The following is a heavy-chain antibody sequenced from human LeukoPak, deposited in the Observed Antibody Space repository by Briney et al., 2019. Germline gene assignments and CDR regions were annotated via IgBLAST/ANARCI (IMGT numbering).Heavy chain of an antibody. V-gene: IGHV1-18*01. CDR1: GYTFTSYG. J-gene: IGHJ4*02. CDR3: ARDGGWVGYGDYEPFDY. CDR2: ISAYNGNT. Sequence: ASVKVSCKASGYTFTSYGISWVRQAPGQGLEWMGWISAYNGNTNYAQKLQGRVTMTTDTSTSTAYMELRSLRSDDTTVYYCARDGGWVGYGDYEPFDYWGQGTLVTVSS. D-gene: IGHD4-17*01.